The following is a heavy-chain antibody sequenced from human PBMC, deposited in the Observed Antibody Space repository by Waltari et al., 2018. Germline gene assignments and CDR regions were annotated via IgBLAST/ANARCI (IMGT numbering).Heavy chain of an antibody. J-gene: IGHJ3*02. D-gene: IGHD3-22*01. V-gene: IGHV3-23*01. Sequence: QSTGKGLEWVSAIRGSGGSTYYADSVKGRFTISRDNAKNTLYLQMNSLRAEDTAVYYCAKVTGVSGYLDAFDIWGQGTMVTVSS. CDR3: AKVTGVSGYLDAFDI. CDR2: IRGSGGST.